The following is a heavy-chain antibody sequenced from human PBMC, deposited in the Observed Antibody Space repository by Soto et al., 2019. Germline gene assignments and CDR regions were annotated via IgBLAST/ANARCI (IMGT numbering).Heavy chain of an antibody. CDR1: GGTFSSYA. CDR3: ASNRATVTHQGAFDI. V-gene: IGHV1-69*12. Sequence: QVQLVQSGAEVKKPGSSVKVSCKASGGTFSSYAISGVRQAPGQGLEWMGGIIPIFGTANYAQKFQGRVTITADESTSTAYMVLRSLRSEDTAVYYCASNRATVTHQGAFDIWGQGTMVTVSS. CDR2: IIPIFGTA. D-gene: IGHD4-17*01. J-gene: IGHJ3*02.